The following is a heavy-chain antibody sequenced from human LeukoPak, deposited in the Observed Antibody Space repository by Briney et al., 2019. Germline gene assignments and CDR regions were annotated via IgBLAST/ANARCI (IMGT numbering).Heavy chain of an antibody. CDR2: IYYSGST. CDR1: GGSISSYY. CDR3: ARHDLYGMDV. Sequence: SETLSLTCTVSGGSISSYYWSWIRQPPGTGLGWSGYIYYSGSTNYNPSLKSRVTISVETPKNQSSPKLSSVTAADTAVYYCARHDLYGMDVWGQGTTVTVSS. J-gene: IGHJ6*02. V-gene: IGHV4-59*08.